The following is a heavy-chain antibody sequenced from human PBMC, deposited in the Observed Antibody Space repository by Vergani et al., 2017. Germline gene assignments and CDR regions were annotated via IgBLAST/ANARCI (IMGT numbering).Heavy chain of an antibody. V-gene: IGHV5-10-1*03. J-gene: IGHJ2*01. Sequence: EVQLVQSGAEVKKPGESLRISCKGSGYSFTSYWISWVRQMPGKGLEWMGRIDPSDSYTNYSPSFQGHVTISADKSISTAYLQWSRLKASDTAMYYCARSDWASSGWAYWYFDLWGRGTLVTVSS. CDR1: GYSFTSYW. CDR2: IDPSDSYT. D-gene: IGHD6-19*01. CDR3: ARSDWASSGWAYWYFDL.